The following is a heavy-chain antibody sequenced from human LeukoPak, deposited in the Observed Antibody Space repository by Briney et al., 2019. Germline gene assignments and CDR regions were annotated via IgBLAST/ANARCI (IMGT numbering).Heavy chain of an antibody. J-gene: IGHJ4*02. Sequence: PGGSLRLSCAASGFTFSSYAMSWVRQAPGKGLEWVSAISGSGGSTYYADSVKGRFTISRDNSKNTLYLQMNSLRAEDTAVYYCAKGRGCTNDVCYMDYWGQGTLVTVSS. V-gene: IGHV3-23*01. CDR2: ISGSGGST. CDR1: GFTFSSYA. CDR3: AKGRGCTNDVCYMDY. D-gene: IGHD2-8*01.